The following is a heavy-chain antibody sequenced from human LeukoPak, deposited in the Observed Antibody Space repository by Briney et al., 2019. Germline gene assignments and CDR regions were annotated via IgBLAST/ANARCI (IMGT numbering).Heavy chain of an antibody. CDR3: ARGPSGYHNT. CDR2: ISSNGGST. J-gene: IGHJ4*02. D-gene: IGHD5-12*01. CDR1: GFTFSSYA. Sequence: PGGSLRLSCAASGFTFSSYAMHWVRQAPGKGLEYVSAISSNGGSTYYANSVKGRFTISRDNSKSTLYLQMNSLRAEDTAVYYCARGPSGYHNTGGQGTLVTVSS. V-gene: IGHV3-64*01.